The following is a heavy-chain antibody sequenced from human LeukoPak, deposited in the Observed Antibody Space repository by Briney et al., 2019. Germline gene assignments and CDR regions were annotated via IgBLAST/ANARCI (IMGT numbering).Heavy chain of an antibody. Sequence: SETLSLTCAVSGGSISSGGYSWSWIRQPPGKGLEWIGYIYYSGSTYYNPSLKSRVTISVDTSKNQFSLKPSSVTAADTAVYYCARDVLLAGFDPWGQGTLVTVSS. CDR2: IYYSGST. CDR1: GGSISSGGYS. V-gene: IGHV4-30-4*07. J-gene: IGHJ5*02. D-gene: IGHD3-3*01. CDR3: ARDVLLAGFDP.